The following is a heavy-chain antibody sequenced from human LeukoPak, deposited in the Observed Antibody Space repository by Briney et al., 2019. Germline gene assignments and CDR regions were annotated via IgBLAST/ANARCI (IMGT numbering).Heavy chain of an antibody. CDR3: AREKGAYGPYFYYAKDG. J-gene: IGHJ6*02. CDR2: ISHDAKNT. Sequence: GGSLRLSCAASGFDFSYSAMHWVRQAPGEGLEWVAVISHDAKNTFYADSVKGRFTLSRDNSNNMVYLHMNSLRGDDTAVYYWAREKGAYGPYFYYAKDGWGQGTTVNVSS. CDR1: GFDFSYSA. V-gene: IGHV3-30*04. D-gene: IGHD3-10*01.